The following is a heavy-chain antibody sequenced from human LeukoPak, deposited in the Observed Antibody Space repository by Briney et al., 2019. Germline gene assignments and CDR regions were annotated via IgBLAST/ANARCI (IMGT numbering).Heavy chain of an antibody. D-gene: IGHD7-27*01. Sequence: GGALRLSCAASGFTFSSYAMSWVRQAPGKGLEWVSAISGSGVITYYADSLKGRFTISRDNSKNTLYLQMSSLRAEDTAVYYCAKVPELGPVYYFDYWGQGTLVTVSS. J-gene: IGHJ4*02. V-gene: IGHV3-23*01. CDR1: GFTFSSYA. CDR3: AKVPELGPVYYFDY. CDR2: ISGSGVIT.